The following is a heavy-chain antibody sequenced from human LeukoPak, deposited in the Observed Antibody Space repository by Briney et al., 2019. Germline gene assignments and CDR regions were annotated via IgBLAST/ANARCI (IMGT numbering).Heavy chain of an antibody. CDR2: IIPILGTA. Sequence: ASVKVSCKASGYTFTSYYMHWVRQAPGQGLEWMGGIIPILGTAKYAQKFQGRVTITADKSTSTAYMELSSLRSEDTAVYYCARDWDWFDPWGQGTLVTVSS. D-gene: IGHD7-27*01. J-gene: IGHJ5*02. CDR3: ARDWDWFDP. CDR1: GYTFTSYY. V-gene: IGHV1-69*06.